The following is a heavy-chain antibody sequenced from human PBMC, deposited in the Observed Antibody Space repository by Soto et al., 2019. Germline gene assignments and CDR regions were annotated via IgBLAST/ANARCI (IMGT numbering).Heavy chain of an antibody. V-gene: IGHV3-9*01. CDR2: INWNGARI. CDR3: ATGPYSTSSGGWFDP. CDR1: GFTFDDYA. D-gene: IGHD6-6*01. Sequence: EMQLVESGGGLVQPGRSLRLSCAASGFTFDDYAMFWVRQAPGKVLEWVSSINWNGARIAYADSVKGRFTISRDNAKNALFLQMSSLRDDDTAFSDCATGPYSTSSGGWFDPWGQGTLVTVSS. J-gene: IGHJ5*02.